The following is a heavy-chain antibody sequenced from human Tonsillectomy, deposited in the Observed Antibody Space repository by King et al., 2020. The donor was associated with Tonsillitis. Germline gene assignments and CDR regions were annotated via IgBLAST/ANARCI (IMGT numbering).Heavy chain of an antibody. CDR1: GYNFTGYY. Sequence: QLVQSGAEVKKPGASVKVSCQASGYNFTGYYMHWVRQAPGQGLEWMGWINPDSGGTRYAQKFQGRVTMTRDTTISTAFMDLSRLTSDDTAMYYCANLDFWGQGTLVTVSS. V-gene: IGHV1-2*02. CDR3: ANLDF. CDR2: INPDSGGT. J-gene: IGHJ4*02.